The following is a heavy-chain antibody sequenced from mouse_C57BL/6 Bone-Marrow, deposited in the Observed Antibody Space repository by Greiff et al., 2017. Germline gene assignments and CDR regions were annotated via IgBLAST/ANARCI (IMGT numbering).Heavy chain of an antibody. Sequence: EVMLVESGGGLVKPGGSLKLSCAASGFTFSSYAMSWVRQTPEKRLEWVATISDGGSYTYYPDNVKGRFTISRDNAKNNLYLQMSHLKSEDTAMYYCARENYGREYFDVWGTGTTVTVSS. CDR1: GFTFSSYA. V-gene: IGHV5-4*01. CDR2: ISDGGSYT. D-gene: IGHD1-1*01. CDR3: ARENYGREYFDV. J-gene: IGHJ1*03.